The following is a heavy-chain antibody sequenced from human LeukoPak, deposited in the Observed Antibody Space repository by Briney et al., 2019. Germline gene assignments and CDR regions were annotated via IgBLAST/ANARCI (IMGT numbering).Heavy chain of an antibody. D-gene: IGHD3-22*01. J-gene: IGHJ3*02. CDR3: ARGPSDSSGYYYEGDAFDI. Sequence: ASVKVSCKTSGYTFTGYYIHWVRQAPGQGLEWMGWIDPNSGGSNSAQKFQGRVTMTRDTSISTAYMELSRLRSDDTAVYYCARGPSDSSGYYYEGDAFDIWGQGTVVTVSS. CDR1: GYTFTGYY. V-gene: IGHV1-2*02. CDR2: IDPNSGGS.